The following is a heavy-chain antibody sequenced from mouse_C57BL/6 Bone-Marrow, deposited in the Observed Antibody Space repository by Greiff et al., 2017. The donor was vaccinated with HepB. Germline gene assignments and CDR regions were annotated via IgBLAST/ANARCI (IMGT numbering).Heavy chain of an antibody. V-gene: IGHV1-78*01. D-gene: IGHD2-4*01. CDR2: IYPRDGST. Sequence: VKLMESDAELVKPGASVKISCKVSGYTFTDHTIHWMKQRPEQGLEWIGYIYPRDGSTKYNEKFKGKATLTADKSSSTAYMQLNSLTSEDSAVYFCARGIYYDYDWFAYWGQGTLVTVSA. CDR1: GYTFTDHT. J-gene: IGHJ3*01. CDR3: ARGIYYDYDWFAY.